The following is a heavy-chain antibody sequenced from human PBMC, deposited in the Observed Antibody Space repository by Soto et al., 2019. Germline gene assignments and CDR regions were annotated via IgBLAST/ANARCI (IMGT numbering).Heavy chain of an antibody. CDR2: IYYSGST. J-gene: IGHJ6*02. CDR1: GGSISSYY. CDR3: VREPANYYYYGMDV. Sequence: SETLSLTCTVSGGSISSYYWGWIRQPPGKGLEWIGYIYYSGSTNYNPSLKSRVTISVDTSKNQFSLKLSSVTAADTAVYYCVREPANYYYYGMDVWGQGTTVTVSS. D-gene: IGHD2-2*01. V-gene: IGHV4-59*01.